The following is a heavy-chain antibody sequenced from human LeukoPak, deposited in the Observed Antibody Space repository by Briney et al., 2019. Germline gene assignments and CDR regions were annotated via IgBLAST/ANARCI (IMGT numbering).Heavy chain of an antibody. CDR3: ARDRRYYDSSGYHDY. V-gene: IGHV3-30*03. Sequence: PGGSLRLSCAASGFTFSSYGMHWVRQAPGKGLEWVAVISYDGSNKYYADSVKGRFTISRDNSKNTLYLQMNSLRAEDTAVYYCARDRRYYDSSGYHDYWGQGTLVTVSS. D-gene: IGHD3-22*01. J-gene: IGHJ4*02. CDR1: GFTFSSYG. CDR2: ISYDGSNK.